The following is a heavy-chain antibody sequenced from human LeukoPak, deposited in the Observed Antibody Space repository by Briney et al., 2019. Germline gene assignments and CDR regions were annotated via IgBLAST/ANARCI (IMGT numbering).Heavy chain of an antibody. CDR2: ISSSGSGGST. Sequence: PGXXLXXXXXAXXXTXSXYXXXXVRQAPGKXREWXSAISSSGSGGSTYYADSVKGRFTISRDNSKNTLYLQMNSLRAEDTAVYYCAKRGSYYDLDYWGQGTLVTVSS. D-gene: IGHD1-26*01. V-gene: IGHV3-23*01. CDR3: AKRGSYYDLDY. J-gene: IGHJ4*02. CDR1: XXTXSXYX.